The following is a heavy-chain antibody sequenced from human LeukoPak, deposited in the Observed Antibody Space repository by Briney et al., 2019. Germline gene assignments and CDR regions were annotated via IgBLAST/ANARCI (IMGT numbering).Heavy chain of an antibody. CDR1: GFTFSSFG. V-gene: IGHV3-21*01. CDR2: ISSSSSYI. D-gene: IGHD3-10*02. CDR3: AELGITMIGGV. J-gene: IGHJ6*04. Sequence: GGSLRLSCAASGFTFSSFGVHWVRQAPGKGLEWVSSISSSSSYIYYADSVKGRFTISRDNAKNSLYLQMNSLRAEDTAVYYCAELGITMIGGVWGKGTTVTISS.